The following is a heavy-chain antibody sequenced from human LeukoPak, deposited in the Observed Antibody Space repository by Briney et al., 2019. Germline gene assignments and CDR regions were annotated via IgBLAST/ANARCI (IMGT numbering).Heavy chain of an antibody. V-gene: IGHV3-23*01. D-gene: IGHD6-13*01. CDR3: AKAAAAGTRFGDDY. J-gene: IGHJ4*02. Sequence: PGGSLRLSCAASGFTFSSYAMGWVRQAPGKGLEWVSAISGSGGSTYYADFVKGRFTISRDNSKNTLYLQMNSLRAEDTAVYYCAKAAAAGTRFGDDYWGQGTLVTVSS. CDR1: GFTFSSYA. CDR2: ISGSGGST.